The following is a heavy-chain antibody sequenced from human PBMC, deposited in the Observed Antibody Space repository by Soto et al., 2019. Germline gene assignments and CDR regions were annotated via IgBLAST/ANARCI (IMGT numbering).Heavy chain of an antibody. V-gene: IGHV4-4*02. CDR2: IYHAGSP. CDR3: ARASSFRGDFDI. Sequence: QVQLQESGPGLVKPSGTLSLNCAVSGDSIRSSSWWTWLRQSPGKGLEWIGEIYHAGSPNYNPSFQSLVTISADTSKNFVSLRLTSVTAADTAIYYCARASSFRGDFDIWGQGTAVTVSS. CDR1: GDSIRSSSW. J-gene: IGHJ3*02. D-gene: IGHD3-10*01.